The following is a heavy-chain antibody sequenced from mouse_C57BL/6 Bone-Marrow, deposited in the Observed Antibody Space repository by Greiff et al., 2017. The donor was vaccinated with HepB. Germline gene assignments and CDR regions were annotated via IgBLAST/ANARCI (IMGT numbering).Heavy chain of an antibody. J-gene: IGHJ2*01. CDR2: ISYDGSN. CDR3: ARDRYYGSSYYFDY. V-gene: IGHV3-6*01. D-gene: IGHD1-1*01. Sequence: EVQLQESGPGLVKPSQSLSLTCSVTGYSITSGYYWNWIRQFPGNKLEWMGYISYDGSNNYNPSLKNRISITRDTSKNQFFLKLHSVTTEDTATYYCARDRYYGSSYYFDYWGQGTTLTVSS. CDR1: GYSITSGYY.